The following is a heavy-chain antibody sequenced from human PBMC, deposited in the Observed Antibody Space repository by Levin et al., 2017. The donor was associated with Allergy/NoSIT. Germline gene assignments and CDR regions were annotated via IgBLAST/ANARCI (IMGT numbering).Heavy chain of an antibody. CDR3: AKVGSSSWYGNWFDP. D-gene: IGHD6-13*01. Sequence: LSLTCAASGFTFSSYAMSWVRQAPGKGLEWVSAISGSGGSTYYADSVKGRFTISRDNSKNTLYLQMNSLRAEDTAVYYCAKVGSSSWYGNWFDPWGQGTLVTVSS. CDR2: ISGSGGST. J-gene: IGHJ5*02. CDR1: GFTFSSYA. V-gene: IGHV3-23*01.